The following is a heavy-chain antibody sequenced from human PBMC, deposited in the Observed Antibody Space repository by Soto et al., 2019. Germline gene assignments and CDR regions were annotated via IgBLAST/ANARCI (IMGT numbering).Heavy chain of an antibody. CDR1: GFTFSSYG. CDR3: ARTYYYDSSGPDAFDI. J-gene: IGHJ3*02. V-gene: IGHV3-33*01. D-gene: IGHD3-22*01. CDR2: IWYDGSNK. Sequence: PGGSLRLSCAASGFTFSSYGMHWVRQAPGKGLEWVAVIWYDGSNKYYADSVKGRFTISRDNSKNTLYLQMNSLRAEDAAVYYCARTYYYDSSGPDAFDIWGQGTMVTVSS.